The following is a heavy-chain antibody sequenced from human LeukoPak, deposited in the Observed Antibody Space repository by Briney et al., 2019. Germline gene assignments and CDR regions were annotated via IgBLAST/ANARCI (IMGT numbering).Heavy chain of an antibody. CDR1: GFTFSSYA. J-gene: IGHJ4*02. D-gene: IGHD2-15*01. CDR3: ARDLGGPSFY. CDR2: ISGSGGST. Sequence: GGSLRLSCAASGFTFSSYAMSWVRQAPGKGLEWVSAISGSGGSTYYADSVKGRFTISRDNAENSLYLQMNSLRAEDTAVYFCARDLGGPSFYWGQGTPVTVSS. V-gene: IGHV3-23*01.